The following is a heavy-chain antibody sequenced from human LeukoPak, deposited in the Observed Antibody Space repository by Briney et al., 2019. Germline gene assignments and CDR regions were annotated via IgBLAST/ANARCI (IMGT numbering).Heavy chain of an antibody. V-gene: IGHV4-34*01. CDR2: INHSGST. CDR3: ARRFDY. Sequence: SETLSLTCAVYGGSFSGYYWSWIRQPPGKGLEWIGEINHSGSTNYNPSLKSRVTISADTSKNQFSLKLSSVTAADTAVYYCARRFDYWGQGTLVTVSS. CDR1: GGSFSGYY. J-gene: IGHJ4*02.